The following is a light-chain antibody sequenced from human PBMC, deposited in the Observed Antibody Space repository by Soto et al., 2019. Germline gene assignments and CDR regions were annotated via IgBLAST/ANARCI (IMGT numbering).Light chain of an antibody. CDR2: AAS. CDR1: QGISSY. J-gene: IGKJ1*01. Sequence: DIQLTQSPSFLSASVGDRVTITCRASQGISSYLAWYQQKPGKAPKLLIYAASSLQSGVPSRFSGSGSGTEFTLTISSLQPEDFATYYCLQHNSYPPAFGQGTKV. CDR3: LQHNSYPPA. V-gene: IGKV1-9*01.